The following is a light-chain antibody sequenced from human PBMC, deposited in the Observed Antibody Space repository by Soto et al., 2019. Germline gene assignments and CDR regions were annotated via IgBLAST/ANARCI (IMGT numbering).Light chain of an antibody. CDR3: HQRQSWPRT. J-gene: IGKJ1*01. Sequence: EIVVATSAGALSLYPWERATLSCMASQSVTSSFLAWYQQKPGQAPRLLIYGASRRATGIPDRFTGSGSGTDFTLTISDVQPEDFAVYYCHQRQSWPRTFGQGTKVDI. V-gene: IGKV3-20*01. CDR2: GAS. CDR1: QSVTSSF.